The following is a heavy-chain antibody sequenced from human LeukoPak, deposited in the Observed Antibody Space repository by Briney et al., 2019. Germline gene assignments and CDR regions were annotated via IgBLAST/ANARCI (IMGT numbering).Heavy chain of an antibody. Sequence: GGSLRLSCAASGFPFDDYGMTWVGQAPGKGLEWVSGINWNGGSTGYADSVKGRFTISRDNAKNSLCLQLNSLRADDTAAYYCARDYYASGSHDSWGQGALVTVSS. J-gene: IGHJ5*01. V-gene: IGHV3-20*04. CDR3: ARDYYASGSHDS. D-gene: IGHD3-10*01. CDR2: INWNGGST. CDR1: GFPFDDYG.